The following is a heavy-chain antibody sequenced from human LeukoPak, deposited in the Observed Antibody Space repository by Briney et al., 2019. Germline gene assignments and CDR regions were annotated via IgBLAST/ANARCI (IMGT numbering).Heavy chain of an antibody. V-gene: IGHV3-48*02. CDR2: ISSRSDTI. Sequence: GGSLRLSWAASGXNFNIYHMNWVRQAPGKGLEWLSSISSRSDTIYYADSVRGRFTLSRDNAENSLYLQMRSLTDEDTAVYYCAREWQYAPDYWGQGTLVTVSS. J-gene: IGHJ4*02. D-gene: IGHD2-2*01. CDR1: GXNFNIYH. CDR3: AREWQYAPDY.